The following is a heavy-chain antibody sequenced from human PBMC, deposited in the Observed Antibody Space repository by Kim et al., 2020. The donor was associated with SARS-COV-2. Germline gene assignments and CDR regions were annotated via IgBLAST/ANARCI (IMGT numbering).Heavy chain of an antibody. V-gene: IGHV4-4*07. J-gene: IGHJ5*02. CDR1: GASIAAYY. CDR3: ARGAYGSGSLGWFDP. CDR2: IHTTGT. Sequence: SETLSLTCTVSGASIAAYYWSWIRQPAGKGLEWIGRIHTTGTNYNPSLKSRVTMSIDTSKNQFSLKLTSVTAADTAVYYCARGAYGSGSLGWFDPWGQGTLVTFSS. D-gene: IGHD3-10*01.